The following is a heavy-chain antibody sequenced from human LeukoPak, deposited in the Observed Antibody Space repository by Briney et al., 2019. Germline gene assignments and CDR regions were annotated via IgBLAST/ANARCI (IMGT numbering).Heavy chain of an antibody. CDR3: SRHSLSVNYPDY. V-gene: IGHV5-51*01. J-gene: IGHJ4*02. D-gene: IGHD1-26*01. Sequence: GESLKISCNGSGYSFTRYWIGWVRQLPGKGLEWMGIIYPGDSDTRYSPSFQGQVTISADKSISTAYLQWSSRKASDAAMYYGSRHSLSVNYPDYWGQGTLVTVSS. CDR2: IYPGDSDT. CDR1: GYSFTRYW.